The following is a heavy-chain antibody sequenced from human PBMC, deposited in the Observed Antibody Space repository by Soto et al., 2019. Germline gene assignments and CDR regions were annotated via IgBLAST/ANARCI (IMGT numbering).Heavy chain of an antibody. Sequence: QVQLVQSGAEVKKPGSSVKVSCKASGGTFSSYAISWGRQAPGQGLECMGGIIPIFGTANYAQKCQGRVTIPADESTSTAYMELSSLRSEDTAVYYCARVETQRLQDAFDIWGQGTMVTVSS. CDR3: ARVETQRLQDAFDI. CDR1: GGTFSSYA. V-gene: IGHV1-69*01. CDR2: IIPIFGTA. J-gene: IGHJ3*02. D-gene: IGHD2-15*01.